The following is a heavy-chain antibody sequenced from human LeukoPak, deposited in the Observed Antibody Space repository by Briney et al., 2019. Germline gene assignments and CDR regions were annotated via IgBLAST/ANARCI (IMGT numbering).Heavy chain of an antibody. CDR2: IYYTGST. CDR3: ARAARGYLYYFDY. Sequence: SHTLSLTCTVSGGSINSGGYFWSWIRQHPGKDLEWIGYIYYTGSTYYNPSLKSRVAMSLDTSKNQFSLKLSSVTAADTAVYYCARAARGYLYYFDYWGQGTLVTVSS. J-gene: IGHJ4*02. D-gene: IGHD3-22*01. CDR1: GGSINSGGYF. V-gene: IGHV4-31*03.